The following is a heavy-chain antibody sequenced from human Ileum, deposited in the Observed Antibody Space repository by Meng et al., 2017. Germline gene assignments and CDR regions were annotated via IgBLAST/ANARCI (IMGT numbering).Heavy chain of an antibody. CDR1: CVTFRYPF. D-gene: IGHD4-17*01. Sequence: VQLVASGGCRVQPWGSSKLYCAAFCVTFRYPFMHGVRQPSGKGLEWVGRIRSQVHSYGTAYAASVEGRFTISRDDSKNTAYLQMTSLKTEDTAVYYCTRTQGDYVVDYWGQGTLVTVSS. V-gene: IGHV3-73*01. CDR3: TRTQGDYVVDY. J-gene: IGHJ4*02. CDR2: IRSQVHSYGT.